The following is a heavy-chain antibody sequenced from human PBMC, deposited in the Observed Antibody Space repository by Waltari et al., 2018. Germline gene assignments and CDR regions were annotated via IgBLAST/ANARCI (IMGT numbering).Heavy chain of an antibody. Sequence: QVQLQESGPGLVKPSETLSLTCTVSGGSISSYYWSWIRQPAGKGLEWIGRIYTSGSTNYNPSRKRRVTMSVDTSKNQFSLKLSSVTAADTAVYYCARDSEVLWFGEFTDAFDIWGQGTMVTVSS. D-gene: IGHD3-10*01. V-gene: IGHV4-4*07. CDR2: IYTSGST. CDR1: GGSISSYY. CDR3: ARDSEVLWFGEFTDAFDI. J-gene: IGHJ3*02.